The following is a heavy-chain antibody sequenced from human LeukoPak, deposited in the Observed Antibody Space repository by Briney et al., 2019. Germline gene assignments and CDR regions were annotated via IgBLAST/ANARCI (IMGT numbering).Heavy chain of an antibody. D-gene: IGHD6-19*01. CDR1: GFAFSSYG. J-gene: IGHJ3*02. V-gene: IGHV3-33*01. CDR3: ARDGETVAGSEGAFDI. CDR2: IWYDGSNK. Sequence: GGSLRLSCAASGFAFSSYGMHWVRQAPGKGLEWVAVIWYDGSNKYYADSVKGRFTISRDNSKNTLYLQMNSLRAEDTAVYYCARDGETVAGSEGAFDIWGQGTMVTVSS.